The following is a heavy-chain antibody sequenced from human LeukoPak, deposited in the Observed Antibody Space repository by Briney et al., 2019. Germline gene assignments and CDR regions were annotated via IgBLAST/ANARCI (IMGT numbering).Heavy chain of an antibody. J-gene: IGHJ4*02. CDR2: IYNSGST. CDR3: ARRPTVTTFFDY. D-gene: IGHD4-17*01. CDR1: GGSISSYY. V-gene: IGHV4-59*01. Sequence: SETLSLTCTVSGGSISSYYWSWIRQPPGKGLEWIGYIYNSGSTNYNPSLKSRITISVDTSKNRFSLRLSSVTAADTAVYYCARRPTVTTFFDYWGQGTLVTVSS.